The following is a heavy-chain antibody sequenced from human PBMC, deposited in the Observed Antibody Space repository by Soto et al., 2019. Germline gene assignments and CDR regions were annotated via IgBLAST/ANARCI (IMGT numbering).Heavy chain of an antibody. J-gene: IGHJ4*02. D-gene: IGHD2-15*01. CDR2: ISWNSGSI. V-gene: IGHV3-9*01. Sequence: DVQLVESGGGLVQPGRSLRLSCAASGFTFDDYAMHWVRQAPGKGLEWVSGISWNSGSIGYADSVKGRFTISRDNAKNSRYLQMNSLRAEDTALYYCAKVAVVVAATGAFDYWGQGTLVTVSS. CDR3: AKVAVVVAATGAFDY. CDR1: GFTFDDYA.